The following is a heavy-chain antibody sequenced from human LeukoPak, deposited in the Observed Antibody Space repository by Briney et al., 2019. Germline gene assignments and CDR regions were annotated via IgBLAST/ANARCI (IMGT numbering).Heavy chain of an antibody. CDR3: ARHLLWFGELSGGFDY. CDR1: GFTFTSYS. J-gene: IGHJ4*02. Sequence: GGSLRLSCAASGFTFTSYSMNWVRQAPGKGLEWVSGISSSGGSTYYADSVKGRFTISRDNSRNTLYLQMNSLRAEDTAVYYCARHLLWFGELSGGFDYWGQGTLVTVSS. V-gene: IGHV3-23*01. D-gene: IGHD3-10*01. CDR2: ISSSGGST.